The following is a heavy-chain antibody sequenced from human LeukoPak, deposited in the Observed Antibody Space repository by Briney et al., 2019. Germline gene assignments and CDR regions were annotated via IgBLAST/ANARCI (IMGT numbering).Heavy chain of an antibody. Sequence: SETLSLTCAVYGGSFSGYYWSRIRQPPGKGLEWIGEINHSGSTNYNPSLRSRVTISVDTSKNQFSLKLSSVTAADTAVYYCARGYDILTGYRGLDYWGQGTLVTVSS. CDR3: ARGYDILTGYRGLDY. D-gene: IGHD3-9*01. CDR2: INHSGST. V-gene: IGHV4-34*01. J-gene: IGHJ4*02. CDR1: GGSFSGYY.